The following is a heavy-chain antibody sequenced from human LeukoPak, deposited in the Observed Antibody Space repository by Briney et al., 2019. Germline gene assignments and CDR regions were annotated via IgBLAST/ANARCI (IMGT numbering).Heavy chain of an antibody. CDR3: ARSPLAFYDSSGYPRVWFDP. CDR2: ISQSGNI. J-gene: IGHJ5*02. D-gene: IGHD3-22*01. V-gene: IGHV4-30-2*01. Sequence: SQTLSLTCTVSGDSISSGGYSWIWIRQPPGKGLEWIGYIYHIGYISQSGNIYQNPSLKRRVTISLDTSRNQFYLKLSSVTAADTDVYYCARSPLAFYDSSGYPRVWFDPWGQGTLVTVSS. CDR1: GDSISSGGYS.